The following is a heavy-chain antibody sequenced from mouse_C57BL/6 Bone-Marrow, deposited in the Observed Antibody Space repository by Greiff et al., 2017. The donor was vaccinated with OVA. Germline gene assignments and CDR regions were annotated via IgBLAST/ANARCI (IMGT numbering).Heavy chain of an antibody. J-gene: IGHJ1*03. V-gene: IGHV5-4*01. CDR1: GFTFSSYA. CDR2: ISDGGSYT. Sequence: DVQLVESGGGLVKPGGSLKLSCAASGFTFSSYAMSWVRQTPEKRLEWVATISDGGSYTYYPDNVKGRFTISRDNAKNNLYLQMSHLKSEDTAMYYCARDEITTRYFDVWGTGTTVTVSS. D-gene: IGHD1-1*01. CDR3: ARDEITTRYFDV.